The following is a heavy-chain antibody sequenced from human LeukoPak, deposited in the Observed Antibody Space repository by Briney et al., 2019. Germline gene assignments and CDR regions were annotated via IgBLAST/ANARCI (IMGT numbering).Heavy chain of an antibody. D-gene: IGHD2-2*01. CDR2: IWYDGSNK. CDR1: GSAFSSYG. J-gene: IGHJ4*02. Sequence: GGSLRLSCAASGSAFSSYGMHWVRQAPGKGLEWVAVIWYDGSNKYYADSVKGRFTISRDNSKNTLYLQMNSLRAEDTAVYYCARGGRYCSSTSCYYFDYWGQGTLVTVSS. CDR3: ARGGRYCSSTSCYYFDY. V-gene: IGHV3-33*01.